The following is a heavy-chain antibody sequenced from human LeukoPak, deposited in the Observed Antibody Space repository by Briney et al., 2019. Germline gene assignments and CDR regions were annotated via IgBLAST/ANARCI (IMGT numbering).Heavy chain of an antibody. CDR2: INPNSGDT. D-gene: IGHD3-22*01. V-gene: IGHV1-2*02. CDR3: ARGYYDSSDFEYFQH. Sequence: ASVKVSCKASGYSFTGNYMHWVRQAPGQGLEWMGWINPNSGDTNFAQKFQGRVTMTRDTSISTVYMELSRLRSDDTAVFYCARGYYDSSDFEYFQHWGQGTLVTVSS. J-gene: IGHJ1*01. CDR1: GYSFTGNY.